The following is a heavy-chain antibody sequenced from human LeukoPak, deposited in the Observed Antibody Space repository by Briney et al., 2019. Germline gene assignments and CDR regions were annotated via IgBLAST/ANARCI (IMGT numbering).Heavy chain of an antibody. J-gene: IGHJ4*01. CDR1: AFTFSSYA. V-gene: IGHV3-23*01. CDR3: AKDRGNNYGPGNY. Sequence: GQSLTLSCAPSAFTFSSYAMSWVRQAPGKGLEWVSTIMVNGSSTYYADSVTGRLTISRGNSNTTLYLQMNSLRAEDTAVYFCAKDRGNNYGPGNYWGQGSLVSVSS. CDR2: IMVNGSST. D-gene: IGHD3-10*01.